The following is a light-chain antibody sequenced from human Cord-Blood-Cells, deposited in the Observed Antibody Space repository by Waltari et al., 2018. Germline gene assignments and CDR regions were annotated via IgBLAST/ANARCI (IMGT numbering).Light chain of an antibody. J-gene: IGKJ1*01. Sequence: DIQMTQSPSTLSASVGDRVNITCWASQSISSWLAWYQQKPGKAPNLLIYKASSLESGVPSRFSGSGSGTEFTLTISSLQPDDFATYYCQQYNSYSTFGQGTKVEIK. CDR3: QQYNSYST. CDR1: QSISSW. V-gene: IGKV1-5*03. CDR2: KAS.